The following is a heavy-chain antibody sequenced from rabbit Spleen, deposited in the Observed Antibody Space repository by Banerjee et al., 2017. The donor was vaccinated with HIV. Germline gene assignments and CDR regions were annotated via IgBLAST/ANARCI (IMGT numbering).Heavy chain of an antibody. CDR1: GFDFGTYG. Sequence: QEQLVESGGGLVQPGGSLKLSCKASGFDFGTYGVTWIRQAPGKGLEWIGYIDPLFGNTYYASWVNGRFTISSHNAQNTLYLQLNSLTAADTATYFCVRDRANIGGDYGPYYFDLWGQGTLVTVS. CDR2: IDPLFGNT. D-gene: IGHD2-1*01. V-gene: IGHV1S47*01. J-gene: IGHJ4*01. CDR3: VRDRANIGGDYGPYYFDL.